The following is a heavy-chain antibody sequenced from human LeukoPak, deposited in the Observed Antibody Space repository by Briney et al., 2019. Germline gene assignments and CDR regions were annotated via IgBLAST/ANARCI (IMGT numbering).Heavy chain of an antibody. CDR3: TKELHVAVAVADYYYFYMDA. CDR2: INGGGNTT. V-gene: IGHV3-23*01. D-gene: IGHD6-19*01. CDR1: GFVFSSFA. Sequence: QSGGSLRLSCAASGFVFSSFAMGWVRQSPGKGLEWLSTINGGGNTTFYSDSVRGRFTISRDNSKNTLYLHMDSLRPDDTAIYYCTKELHVAVAVADYYYFYMDAWGRGTAVTVSS. J-gene: IGHJ6*03.